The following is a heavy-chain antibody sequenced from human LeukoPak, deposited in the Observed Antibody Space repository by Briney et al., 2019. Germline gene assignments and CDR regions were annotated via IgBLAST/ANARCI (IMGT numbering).Heavy chain of an antibody. V-gene: IGHV3-64*01. CDR3: ARDTNREQDI. D-gene: IGHD3-3*01. J-gene: IGHJ6*02. CDR2: ISGNGATT. Sequence: PGRSLRLSCAASGFTSSSYAMHWVRQAPGKGLEYVSAISGNGATTHYTNSVKGRFTISRDNSKNTVYLQMGSLSTEDTAVYYCARDTNREQDIWGQGTTVTVSS. CDR1: GFTSSSYA.